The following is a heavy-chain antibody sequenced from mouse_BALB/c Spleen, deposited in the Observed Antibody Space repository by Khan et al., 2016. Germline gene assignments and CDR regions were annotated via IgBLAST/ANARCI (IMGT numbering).Heavy chain of an antibody. CDR2: VNPNNGDT. CDR1: GYSFTGYY. Sequence: VQLKQSGPDLVKPGASVKISCKASGYSFTGYYLYWVKQSHGKSLEWIGRVNPNNGDTSSNQKFKGQSILSVDKSSSTAYMVLRSLTSEDSAVYYCARDAMDYWGQGTSLTVAS. J-gene: IGHJ4*01. V-gene: IGHV1-26*01. CDR3: ARDAMDY.